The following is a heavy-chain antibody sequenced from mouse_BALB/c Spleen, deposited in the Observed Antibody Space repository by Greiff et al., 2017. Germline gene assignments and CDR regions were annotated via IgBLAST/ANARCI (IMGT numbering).Heavy chain of an antibody. V-gene: IGHV5-17*02. Sequence: EVQGVESGGGLVQPGGSRKLSCAASGFTFSSFGMHWVRQAPEKGLEWVAYISSGSSTIYYAVTVKGRFTISRDNPKNTLFLQMTSLRSEDTALYYCARPSANAMDYWGQGSSVTVSS. J-gene: IGHJ4*01. CDR1: GFTFSSFG. CDR2: ISSGSSTI. CDR3: ARPSANAMDY.